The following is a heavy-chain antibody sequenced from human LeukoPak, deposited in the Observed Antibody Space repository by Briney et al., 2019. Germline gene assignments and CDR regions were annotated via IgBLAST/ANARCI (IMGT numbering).Heavy chain of an antibody. D-gene: IGHD3-10*01. CDR3: ARQPGSVPFDP. CDR1: GDSISSSSYY. V-gene: IGHV4-39*01. Sequence: NPSETLSLTRTVSGDSISSSSYYWGWIRQPPGKGLGWNRSIYYSGSTYYNPSLKSRVTISVDTSKNQFSLKLSSVTAADTAVYYCARQPGSVPFDPWGQGTLVTVSS. J-gene: IGHJ5*02. CDR2: IYYSGST.